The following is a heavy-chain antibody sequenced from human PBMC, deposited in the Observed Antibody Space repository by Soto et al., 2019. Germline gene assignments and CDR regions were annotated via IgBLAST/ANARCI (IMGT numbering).Heavy chain of an antibody. J-gene: IGHJ4*02. V-gene: IGHV1-69*13. Sequence: GASVKVSCKPSGGTFSSYSVNWVLQAPGQGLEWMGGIVPIFGTGNYAQKFQDRVTITADESTSRAYMELSSLRSEDTAVYYCAGLILGTTYFDSWGQGTLVTVSS. CDR3: AGLILGTTYFDS. D-gene: IGHD1-26*01. CDR1: GGTFSSYS. CDR2: IVPIFGTG.